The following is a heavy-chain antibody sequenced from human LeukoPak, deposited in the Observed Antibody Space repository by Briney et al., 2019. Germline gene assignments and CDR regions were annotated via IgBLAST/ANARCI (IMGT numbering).Heavy chain of an antibody. CDR2: ISGSGGST. V-gene: IGHV3-23*01. CDR3: AKTKGLHFDY. Sequence: GGSLRLSCAASGFTFSNAWMSWVRQAPGKGLEWVSAISGSGGSTYYADSVKGRFTISRDNSKNTLYLQMNSLRAEDTAVYYCAKTKGLHFDYWGQGTLVTVSS. CDR1: GFTFSNAW. J-gene: IGHJ4*02.